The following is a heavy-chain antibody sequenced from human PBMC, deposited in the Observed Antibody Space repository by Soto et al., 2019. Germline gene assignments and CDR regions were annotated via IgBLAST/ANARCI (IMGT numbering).Heavy chain of an antibody. Sequence: QVHLQESGPGLVKPSETLSLTCTVSGASISDYYWSWMRQSAGKRLEFIWRIHAGGDRVYNPSLRRRVSSTSYSSRNQFAPWLCPITAADTVSYFCARSREDDSSSYHWFDPWGQVTPVTLSA. D-gene: IGHD6-6*01. J-gene: IGHJ5*02. V-gene: IGHV4-4*07. CDR2: IHAGGDR. CDR3: ARSREDDSSSYHWFDP. CDR1: GASISDYY.